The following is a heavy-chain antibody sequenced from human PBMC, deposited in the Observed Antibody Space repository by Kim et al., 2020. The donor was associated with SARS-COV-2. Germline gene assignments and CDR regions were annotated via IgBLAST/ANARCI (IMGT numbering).Heavy chain of an antibody. Sequence: YASSVKGRFTISSDNPKNTLYIQMNRLRAEDRAGDYCGRDQGDYEGYFDYWGQGTLVTVSS. D-gene: IGHD4-17*01. V-gene: IGHV3-53*01. CDR3: GRDQGDYEGYFDY. J-gene: IGHJ4*02.